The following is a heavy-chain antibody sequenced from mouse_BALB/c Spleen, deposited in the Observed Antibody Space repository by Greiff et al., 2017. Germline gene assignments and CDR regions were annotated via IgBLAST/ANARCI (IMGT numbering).Heavy chain of an antibody. Sequence: EVKLMESGGGLVKPGGSLKLSCAASGFAFSSYDMSWVRQTPEKRLEWVAYISSGGGSTYYPDTVKGRFTISRDNAKNTLYLQMSSLKSEDTAMYYCERLTGTFAYWGQGTLVTVSA. D-gene: IGHD4-1*01. CDR1: GFAFSSYD. V-gene: IGHV5-12-1*01. CDR2: ISSGGGST. J-gene: IGHJ3*01. CDR3: ERLTGTFAY.